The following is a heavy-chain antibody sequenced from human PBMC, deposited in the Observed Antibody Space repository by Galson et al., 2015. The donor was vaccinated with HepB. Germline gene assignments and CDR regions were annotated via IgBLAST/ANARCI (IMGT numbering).Heavy chain of an antibody. D-gene: IGHD2-15*01. V-gene: IGHV3-48*01. CDR1: GFTFSSYS. CDR3: ARGGGRGLLL. CDR2: ITSSTNNT. J-gene: IGHJ4*02. Sequence: SLRLSCAASGFTFSSYSMNWVRQAPGKGLEWVSYITSSTNNTYYADSVKGRFTISRDNAKNSLYLQMNSLRAEDTAVYYCARGGGRGLLLWGQGTLVTVSS.